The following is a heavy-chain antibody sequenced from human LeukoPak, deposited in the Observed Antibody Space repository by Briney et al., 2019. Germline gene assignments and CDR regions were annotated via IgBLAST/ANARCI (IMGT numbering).Heavy chain of an antibody. CDR1: GYSISSGYY. V-gene: IGHV4-38-2*01. J-gene: IGHJ4*02. CDR2: INHSGST. CDR3: ARGHHPYIAARIDY. D-gene: IGHD6-6*01. Sequence: SETLSLTCAVSGYSISSGYYWGWIRQPPGKGLEWIGEINHSGSTNYNPSLKSRVTISVDTSKNQFSLKLSSVTAADTAVYYCARGHHPYIAARIDYWGQGTLVTVSS.